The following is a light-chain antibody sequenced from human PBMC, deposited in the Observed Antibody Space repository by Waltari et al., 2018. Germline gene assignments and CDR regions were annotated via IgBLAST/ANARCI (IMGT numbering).Light chain of an antibody. Sequence: QSALTQPASVSGSPGQSLTMSCTGTSSDLGGYPSLPWYQQYPGKAPKLMIYDVSQRPSGVSNRFSGSKSGNTASLTISGLQAEDEADYYCSSYTSSNTLVFGVGTKLTVL. J-gene: IGLJ3*02. CDR1: SSDLGGYPS. V-gene: IGLV2-14*01. CDR2: DVS. CDR3: SSYTSSNTLV.